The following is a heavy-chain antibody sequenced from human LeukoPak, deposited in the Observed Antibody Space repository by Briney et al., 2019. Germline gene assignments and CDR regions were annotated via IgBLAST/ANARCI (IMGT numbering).Heavy chain of an antibody. V-gene: IGHV1-18*01. Sequence: ASVKVSCKASGYTFTSYGISWVRQAPGQGLEWMGWISAYNGNTNYAQKLQGRVTMTTDTSTSTAYMELRSLRSDDTAVYYCAGLVTYYDAFDIWGQGTMVTVSS. CDR2: ISAYNGNT. CDR3: AGLVTYYDAFDI. D-gene: IGHD4-23*01. CDR1: GYTFTSYG. J-gene: IGHJ3*02.